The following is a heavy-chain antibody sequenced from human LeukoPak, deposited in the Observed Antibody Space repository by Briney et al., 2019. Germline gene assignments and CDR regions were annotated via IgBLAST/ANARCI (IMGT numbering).Heavy chain of an antibody. V-gene: IGHV3-30-3*01. J-gene: IGHJ5*02. CDR1: GFTFSSYA. CDR2: ISYDGSNK. D-gene: IGHD2-2*01. Sequence: PGGSLRLSCAASGFTFSSYAMYWVRQAPGKGLEWVAVISYDGSNKYYADSVKGRFTISRDNSKNTLYLQMNSLRAEGTAVYYCARGYCSSTSCSPPSPWGQGTLVTVSS. CDR3: ARGYCSSTSCSPPSP.